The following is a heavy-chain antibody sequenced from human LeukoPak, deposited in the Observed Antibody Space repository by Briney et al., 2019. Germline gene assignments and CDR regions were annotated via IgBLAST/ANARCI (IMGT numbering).Heavy chain of an antibody. J-gene: IGHJ4*02. CDR1: GGSISSGGYY. Sequence: SQTLSLTCTVSGGSISSGGYYWRWIRQPPGKGLEWVGYIYYSGSSYYNPSLKSRVTISVDTSKNQFSLKLSSVTAADTAVYYCARGDSGYYYPYRGQGTLVTVSS. V-gene: IGHV4-30-4*01. CDR3: ARGDSGYYYPY. D-gene: IGHD3-22*01. CDR2: IYYSGSS.